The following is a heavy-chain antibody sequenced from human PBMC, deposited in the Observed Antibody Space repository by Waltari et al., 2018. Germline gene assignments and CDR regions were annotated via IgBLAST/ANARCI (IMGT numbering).Heavy chain of an antibody. D-gene: IGHD2-15*01. Sequence: QMQLQESGPGLVKPSGTLSVTCTVSGASMSSGDWWSWVRQSPEKGLEWIGQIQRSGRTHYNPSFESRVSISIDTSNNQFSLKVTSTTAADTAVYYCARDRGKGIYLDSWGRGTLVTVSA. J-gene: IGHJ4*02. CDR3: ARDRGKGIYLDS. CDR1: GASMSSGDW. CDR2: IQRSGRT. V-gene: IGHV4-4*02.